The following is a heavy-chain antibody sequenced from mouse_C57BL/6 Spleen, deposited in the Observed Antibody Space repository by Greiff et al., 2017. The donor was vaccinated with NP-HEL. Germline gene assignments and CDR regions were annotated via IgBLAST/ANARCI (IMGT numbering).Heavy chain of an antibody. V-gene: IGHV1-64*01. CDR2: IHPNSGST. D-gene: IGHD2-1*01. J-gene: IGHJ2*01. Sequence: QVQLQQPGAELVKPGASVKLSCKASGYTFTSYWMHWVKQRPGQGLEWIGMIHPNSGSTNYNEKFKSKATLTVDKSSSTAYMKLSSLTSEDSAVDYCARSGGNYGGFDYWGQSTTLTVSS. CDR1: GYTFTSYW. CDR3: ARSGGNYGGFDY.